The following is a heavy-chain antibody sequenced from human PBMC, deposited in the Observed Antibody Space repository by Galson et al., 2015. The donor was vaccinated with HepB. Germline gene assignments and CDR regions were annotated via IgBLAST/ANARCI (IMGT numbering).Heavy chain of an antibody. Sequence: SLRLSCAASGFTFSSYGMHWVRQAPGKGLEWVAVIWYDGSNKYYADSVKGRFTISRDNSKNTLYLQMNSLRAEDTAVYYCARDLVVVPAAMRGACFDYGMDVWGQGTTVTVSS. V-gene: IGHV3-33*08. CDR1: GFTFSSYG. J-gene: IGHJ6*02. CDR2: IWYDGSNK. D-gene: IGHD2-2*01. CDR3: ARDLVVVPAAMRGACFDYGMDV.